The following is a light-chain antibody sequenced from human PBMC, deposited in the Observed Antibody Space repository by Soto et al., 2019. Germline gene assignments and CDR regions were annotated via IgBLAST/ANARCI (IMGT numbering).Light chain of an antibody. CDR2: DAT. CDR3: QQYGRPPPYT. CDR1: QSVRSSY. Sequence: EIVLTQSPGTLSLSPGERATLSCRASQSVRSSYLAWYQQKPGQAPRLLIYDATSMATGIPDRFSGSGSGTDFTLTISRLEPEDFAVYYCQQYGRPPPYTFGQGTKLEIK. J-gene: IGKJ2*01. V-gene: IGKV3-20*01.